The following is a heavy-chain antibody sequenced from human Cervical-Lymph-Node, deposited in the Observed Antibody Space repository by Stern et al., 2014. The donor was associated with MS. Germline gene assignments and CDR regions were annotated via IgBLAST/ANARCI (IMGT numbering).Heavy chain of an antibody. V-gene: IGHV3-30*18. CDR3: AKDRSHSWTFDY. Sequence: DQLVESGGGVVPPGRSLRLSCAASGFTFSRSGMNWVRQAPGKGLEWVAVISDDGRNKYYADSVKGRFTISRDRSKNTVYLQMDSLRAEDTAVYYCAKDRSHSWTFDYWGQGTLVTVSS. J-gene: IGHJ4*02. CDR1: GFTFSRSG. CDR2: ISDDGRNK. D-gene: IGHD6-13*01.